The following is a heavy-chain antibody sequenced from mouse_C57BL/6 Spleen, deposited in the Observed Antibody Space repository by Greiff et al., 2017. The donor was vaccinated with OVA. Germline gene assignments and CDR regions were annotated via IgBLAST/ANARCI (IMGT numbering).Heavy chain of an antibody. V-gene: IGHV5-17*01. CDR2: ISSGSSTI. Sequence: EVMLVESGGGLVKPGGSLKLSCAASGFTFSDYGMHWVRQAPEKGLEWVAYISSGSSTIYYADKVKGRFTISRDNAKKTLFLQMTRLRSEDTAMDYCARGENWDSFDYWGQGTSLTVSS. CDR3: ARGENWDSFDY. D-gene: IGHD4-1*01. J-gene: IGHJ2*02. CDR1: GFTFSDYG.